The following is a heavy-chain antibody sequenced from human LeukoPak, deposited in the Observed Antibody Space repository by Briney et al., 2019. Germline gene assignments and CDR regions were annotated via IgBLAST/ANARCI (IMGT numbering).Heavy chain of an antibody. Sequence: SETLSLTCVVSGGSINSRDYYWSWIRQPAGKGLEWIGHIYESGNTYFNPSLKSRVTISLDRSRNQFSLKLTSMTAADTAMYYCARRSLNAFDIWGQGTVVTASS. D-gene: IGHD2-15*01. CDR3: ARRSLNAFDI. CDR2: IYESGNT. V-gene: IGHV4-30-2*01. CDR1: GGSINSRDYY. J-gene: IGHJ3*02.